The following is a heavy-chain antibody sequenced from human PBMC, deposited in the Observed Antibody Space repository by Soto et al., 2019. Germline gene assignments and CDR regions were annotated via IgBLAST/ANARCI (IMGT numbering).Heavy chain of an antibody. J-gene: IGHJ5*02. CDR3: ARGGLTGYYDILPAQNWFDP. V-gene: IGHV1-2*04. D-gene: IGHD3-9*01. CDR1: GYTFTGYY. CDR2: INPNSGGT. Sequence: ASVKVSCKASGYTFTGYYMHWVRQAPGQGLEWMAWINPNSGGTNYAQKFQGWVTMTRDTSISTAYMELSRLRSDDTAVYYCARGGLTGYYDILPAQNWFDPWGQGTLVTVSS.